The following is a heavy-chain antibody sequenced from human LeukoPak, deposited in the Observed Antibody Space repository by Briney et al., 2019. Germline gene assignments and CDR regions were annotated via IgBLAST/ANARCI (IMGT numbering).Heavy chain of an antibody. D-gene: IGHD6-6*01. J-gene: IGHJ4*02. Sequence: SQALSLTCTVSGGSISSGDYYWSWIRQPPGKGLEWIGYIYYSGSTYYNLSLKSRVTISVDTSKNQFSLKLSSVTAADTAVYYCARESIAARDSDYWGQGTLVTVSS. CDR1: GGSISSGDYY. CDR3: ARESIAARDSDY. CDR2: IYYSGST. V-gene: IGHV4-30-4*01.